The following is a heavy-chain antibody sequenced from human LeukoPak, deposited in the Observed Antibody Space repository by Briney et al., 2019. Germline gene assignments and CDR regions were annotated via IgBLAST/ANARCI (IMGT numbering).Heavy chain of an antibody. CDR2: IYYSGRS. CDR1: GGSISSTNYY. CDR3: ARLFSSSWYRGAFDL. D-gene: IGHD6-13*01. V-gene: IGHV4-39*01. J-gene: IGHJ3*01. Sequence: SETLSLTCTVSGGSISSTNYYWGWIRQPPGKGLEWIASIYYSGRSYYNPSLASRVTISVDTSKNQFSLKLSSVTAADTAVYYCARLFSSSWYRGAFDLWGQGTMVTVSS.